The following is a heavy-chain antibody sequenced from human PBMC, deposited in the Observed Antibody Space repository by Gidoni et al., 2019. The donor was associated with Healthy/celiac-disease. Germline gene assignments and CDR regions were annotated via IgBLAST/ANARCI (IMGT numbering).Heavy chain of an antibody. CDR3: AKGGSGIIYWHFGL. D-gene: IGHD1-26*01. V-gene: IGHV3-23*01. Sequence: QLLESGGGLVQPGGSLRLSCAASGFTFSNYGMHWVRQAPGKGLEWVSGVSGSAGSTYYADSVKGRFTISRDNSKNTLYLQMNSLRAEDTAFYYCAKGGSGIIYWHFGLWGRGTLVSVSS. CDR2: VSGSAGST. CDR1: GFTFSNYG. J-gene: IGHJ2*01.